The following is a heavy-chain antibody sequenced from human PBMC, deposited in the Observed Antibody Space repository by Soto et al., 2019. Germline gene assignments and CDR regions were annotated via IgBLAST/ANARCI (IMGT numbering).Heavy chain of an antibody. CDR2: INPYNANT. Sequence: QVQLVQSGPEVKKPGASVKVSCKASGYTLTDHGISWVRQAPGQGLEWMGWINPYNANTRYGEKVQGRVTMTTDTSSTVYMELTSLTADDTAMYYCARDWSSPSCVSTNCPRGGWFDPWGQGTLLPGSS. D-gene: IGHD2-2*01. CDR3: ARDWSSPSCVSTNCPRGGWFDP. V-gene: IGHV1-18*04. J-gene: IGHJ5*02. CDR1: GYTLTDHG.